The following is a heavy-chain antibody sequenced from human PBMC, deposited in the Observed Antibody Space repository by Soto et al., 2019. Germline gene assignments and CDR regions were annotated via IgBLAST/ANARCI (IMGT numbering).Heavy chain of an antibody. J-gene: IGHJ6*02. Sequence: SETLSLTCAVSGGSISSGGYSWSWIRQPPGKGLEWIGYIYYSGSTNYSPSLKSRVTISVDTSKNQFSLKLSSVTAADTAVYYCARHKDYYYYGMDVWGQGTTVTVSS. CDR1: GGSISSGGYS. CDR2: IYYSGST. CDR3: ARHKDYYYYGMDV. V-gene: IGHV4-61*08.